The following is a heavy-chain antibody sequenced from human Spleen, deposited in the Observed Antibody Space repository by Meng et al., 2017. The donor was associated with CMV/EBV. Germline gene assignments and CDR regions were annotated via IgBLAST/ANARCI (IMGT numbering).Heavy chain of an antibody. CDR3: ARAAQFDY. J-gene: IGHJ4*02. CDR1: GFAFTSYW. Sequence: GESLKISCAASGFAFTSYWMNWVRQAPGKGLEWVANIKQDGSEKYYVDSVKGRFTISRDNAKNSLYLQMNSLRAEDTAVYYCARAAQFDYWGQGTLVTVSS. V-gene: IGHV3-7*01. D-gene: IGHD6-25*01. CDR2: IKQDGSEK.